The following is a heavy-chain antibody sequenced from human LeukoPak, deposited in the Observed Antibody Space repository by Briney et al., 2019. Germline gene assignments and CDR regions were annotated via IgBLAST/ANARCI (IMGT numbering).Heavy chain of an antibody. Sequence: GASVKVSCKASGYTFTSYYMHWVRQAPGQGLEWMGIINPSGGSTSYAQKFQGRVTMTRDTSTGTVYMELNSLRSEDAAVYYCASGGYSYGYVYWGQGTLVTVSS. CDR1: GYTFTSYY. D-gene: IGHD5-18*01. CDR3: ASGGYSYGYVY. V-gene: IGHV1-46*01. CDR2: INPSGGST. J-gene: IGHJ4*02.